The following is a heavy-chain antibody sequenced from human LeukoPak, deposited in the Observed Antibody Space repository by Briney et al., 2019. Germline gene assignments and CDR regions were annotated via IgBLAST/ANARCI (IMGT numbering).Heavy chain of an antibody. CDR3: AKVLLTGDPFASFDI. CDR2: IIGSGGRT. V-gene: IGHV3-23*01. CDR1: GFPFSSYA. Sequence: GGSLRLSCAASGFPFSSYAMSWVRQPPGKGLEWVSAIIGSGGRTYYAGSVKGRFTISRDNSKNALYLQMNSLRAEDSAVYYCAKVLLTGDPFASFDIWGQGTMVTVSS. J-gene: IGHJ3*02. D-gene: IGHD7-27*01.